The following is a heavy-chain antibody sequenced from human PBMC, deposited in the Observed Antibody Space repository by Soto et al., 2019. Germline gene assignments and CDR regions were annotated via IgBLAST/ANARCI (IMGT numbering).Heavy chain of an antibody. J-gene: IGHJ4*02. CDR3: ATGIYDSGGVDY. Sequence: GGSLRLSCAASGFSFSNAWKNWFRQAPGKGLEWVGRIISKTHGGATHYAAPVKGRFTISRDDSKNTLYLQMNSLATEDTAIYYCATGIYDSGGVDYWGQGPLVTVSS. D-gene: IGHD3-22*01. CDR2: IISKTHGGAT. CDR1: GFSFSNAW. V-gene: IGHV3-15*07.